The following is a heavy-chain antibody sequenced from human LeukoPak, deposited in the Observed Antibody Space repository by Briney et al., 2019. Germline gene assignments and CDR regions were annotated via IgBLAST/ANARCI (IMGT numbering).Heavy chain of an antibody. CDR1: GYTLTELS. V-gene: IGHV1-24*01. Sequence: ASVKVSCTVSGYTLTELSMHWVRQAPGKGLEWMGGFDPEDGVTIYAQKFQGRVTMTEDTSTDTAYMELSSLRSEDTAVYYCATVRSYNWNGGGWFDPWGQGTLVTVSS. CDR3: ATVRSYNWNGGGWFDP. CDR2: FDPEDGVT. J-gene: IGHJ5*02. D-gene: IGHD1-1*01.